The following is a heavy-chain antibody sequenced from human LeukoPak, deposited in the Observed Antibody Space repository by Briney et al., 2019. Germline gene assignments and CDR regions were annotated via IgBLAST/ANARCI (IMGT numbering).Heavy chain of an antibody. CDR1: GFTFSSYS. CDR3: ARGAFGWFDP. J-gene: IGHJ5*02. D-gene: IGHD3-16*01. CDR2: ISSSSSYI. Sequence: GGSLRLSCAAPGFTFSSYSMNWVRQAPGKGLEWVSSISSSSSYIYYADSVKGRFTISRDNAKNSLYLQMNSLRAEDTAVYYCARGAFGWFDPWGQGTLVTVSS. V-gene: IGHV3-21*01.